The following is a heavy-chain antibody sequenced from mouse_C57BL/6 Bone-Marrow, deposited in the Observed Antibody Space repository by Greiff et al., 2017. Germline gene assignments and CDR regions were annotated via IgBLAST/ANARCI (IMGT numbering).Heavy chain of an antibody. CDR1: GYTFTSYG. CDR3: ARSKDCYGSGYFDV. V-gene: IGHV1-81*01. Sequence: VQLQQSGAELARPGASVKLSCKASGYTFTSYGISWVKQRTGQGLEWIGEIYPRSGNTYYNEKFKGKATLTADKSSSTAYMELRSLTSEDSAVYFCARSKDCYGSGYFDVWGTGTTVTVSS. D-gene: IGHD1-1*01. CDR2: IYPRSGNT. J-gene: IGHJ1*03.